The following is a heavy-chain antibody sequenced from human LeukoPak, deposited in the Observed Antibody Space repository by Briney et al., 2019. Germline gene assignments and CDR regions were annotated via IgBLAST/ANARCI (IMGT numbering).Heavy chain of an antibody. Sequence: GGSLRLSCAVSRFPFSVYEMNWVRQAPGKGLEWVSNIASSGTTKYYADSMKGRFSISRDNAKSSLYPQMNSLRVEDTAVYYCALLAVASDFDYWGQGALVTVSS. J-gene: IGHJ4*02. D-gene: IGHD6-19*01. V-gene: IGHV3-48*03. CDR2: IASSGTTK. CDR3: ALLAVASDFDY. CDR1: RFPFSVYE.